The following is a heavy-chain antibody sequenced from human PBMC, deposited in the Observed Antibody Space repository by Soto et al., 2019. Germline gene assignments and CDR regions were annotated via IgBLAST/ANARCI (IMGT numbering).Heavy chain of an antibody. CDR2: ISGSGGST. V-gene: IGHV3-23*01. CDR1: GFTFSSYA. CDR3: ATLLLTGYYYFLDYGMDV. J-gene: IGHJ6*02. Sequence: PGGSLRLSCAASGFTFSSYAMSWVRQAPGKGLEWVSAISGSGGSTYYADSVKGRFTISRDNSKNTLYLQMNSLRAEDTAVYYCATLLLTGYYYFLDYGMDVWGQGTTVTVSS. D-gene: IGHD3-9*01.